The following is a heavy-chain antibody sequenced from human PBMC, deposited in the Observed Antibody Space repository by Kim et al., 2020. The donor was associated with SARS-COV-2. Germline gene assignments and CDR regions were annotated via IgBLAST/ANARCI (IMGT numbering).Heavy chain of an antibody. V-gene: IGHV3-30*18. J-gene: IGHJ4*02. CDR2: ISYDGSNK. Sequence: GGSLRLSCVVSGFTFSSYGMHWVRQAPGKGLEWVAVISYDGSNKYYADSVKGRFTISRDNSKNTLYLQMNSLRAEDTAVYYCAKAQVSDWGPGDYWGQGTLVTVSS. CDR1: GFTFSSYG. CDR3: AKAQVSDWGPGDY. D-gene: IGHD6-19*01.